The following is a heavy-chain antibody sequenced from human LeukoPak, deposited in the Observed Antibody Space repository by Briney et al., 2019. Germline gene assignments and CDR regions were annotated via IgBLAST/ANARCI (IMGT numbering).Heavy chain of an antibody. Sequence: ASVKVSCKASGGTFSSYAISWVRQAPGQGLEWMGGIIPIFGTANYAQKFQGRVTITADKSTSTAYMGLSSLRFEDTAVYYCSRGRGYSSGYYYDWGQGTLVTVSS. D-gene: IGHD3-22*01. CDR3: SRGRGYSSGYYYD. V-gene: IGHV1-69*06. J-gene: IGHJ4*02. CDR1: GGTFSSYA. CDR2: IIPIFGTA.